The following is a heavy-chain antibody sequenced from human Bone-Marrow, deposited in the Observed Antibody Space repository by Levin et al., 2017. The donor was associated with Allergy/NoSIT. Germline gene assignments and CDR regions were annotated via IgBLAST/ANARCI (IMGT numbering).Heavy chain of an antibody. Sequence: PSETPSLTCTVSGGSISTYYWSWIRQPPGKGLEWIGYVYYSGSTNYNPSLKSRVTMSVDTSKNHFSLKLSSVTAADTALYYCARHAGPIHLWLMDYWGQGTLVTVSS. CDR1: GGSISTYY. J-gene: IGHJ4*02. CDR3: ARHAGPIHLWLMDY. D-gene: IGHD5-18*01. V-gene: IGHV4-59*08. CDR2: VYYSGST.